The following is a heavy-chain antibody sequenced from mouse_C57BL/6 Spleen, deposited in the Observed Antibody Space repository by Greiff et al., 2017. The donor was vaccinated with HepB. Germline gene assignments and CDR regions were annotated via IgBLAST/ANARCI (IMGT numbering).Heavy chain of an antibody. J-gene: IGHJ2*01. CDR3: ARITTLVARGFDY. V-gene: IGHV1-81*01. CDR2: IYPRSGNT. Sequence: VKLKQSGAELARPGASVKLSCKASGYTFTSYGISWVKQRTGQGLEWLGEIYPRSGNTYYNEKFKGQATLTADKSSSTAYSELRSLTSEDSAVYFCARITTLVARGFDYWGQGTTLTVSS. D-gene: IGHD1-1*01. CDR1: GYTFTSYG.